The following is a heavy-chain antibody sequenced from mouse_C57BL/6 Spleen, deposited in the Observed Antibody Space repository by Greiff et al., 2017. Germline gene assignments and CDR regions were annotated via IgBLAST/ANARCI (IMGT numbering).Heavy chain of an antibody. CDR3: ARGINSVGAPAY. Sequence: VKLQQPGAELVKPGASVKMSCKASGYTFTSYWITWVKQRPGQGLEWIGDIYPGSGSTNYNEKFKSKATLTVDTSSSTAYLQLSSLTSEDSAVYYGARGINSVGAPAYWGQGTLVTVSA. CDR2: IYPGSGST. D-gene: IGHD2-4*01. J-gene: IGHJ3*01. CDR1: GYTFTSYW. V-gene: IGHV1-55*01.